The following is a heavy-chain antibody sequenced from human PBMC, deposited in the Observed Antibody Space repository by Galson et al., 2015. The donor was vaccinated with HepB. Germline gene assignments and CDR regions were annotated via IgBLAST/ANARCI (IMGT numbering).Heavy chain of an antibody. CDR1: GYTFTGYY. V-gene: IGHV1-2*02. J-gene: IGHJ4*02. Sequence: SVKVSCKASGYTFTGYYMHWVRQAPGQGLEWMGWINPNSGGTNYAQKFQGRVTMTRDTSISTAYMELSRLRSDDTAVYYCARTATLGAIYFDYWGQGTLVTVSS. CDR2: INPNSGGT. D-gene: IGHD2-21*02. CDR3: ARTATLGAIYFDY.